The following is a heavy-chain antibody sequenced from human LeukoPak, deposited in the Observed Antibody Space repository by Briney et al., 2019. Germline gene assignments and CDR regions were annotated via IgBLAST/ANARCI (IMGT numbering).Heavy chain of an antibody. V-gene: IGHV4-61*08. CDR2: INYSGST. Sequence: SETLSLTCTVSGGSISSGGSGGYYWSWIRQHPGKGLEWIGYINYSGSTKYYPSLKSRVTISVGTSKNQFSLQLTSVTAADTAVYFCARVHYYGSGQSSYFDYWGQGSLVTVSS. D-gene: IGHD3-10*01. CDR1: GGSISSGGSGGYY. CDR3: ARVHYYGSGQSSYFDY. J-gene: IGHJ4*02.